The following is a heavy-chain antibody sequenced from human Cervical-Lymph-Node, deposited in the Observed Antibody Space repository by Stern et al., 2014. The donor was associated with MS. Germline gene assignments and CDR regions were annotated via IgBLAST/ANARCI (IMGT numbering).Heavy chain of an antibody. D-gene: IGHD4-23*01. CDR1: GFTFSSYS. V-gene: IGHV3-21*01. CDR3: ARGRGGNYRYYFDY. J-gene: IGHJ4*02. Sequence: EVQLVESGGGLVKPGGSLRLSCAASGFTFSSYSMNWVRQAPGKGMEWVASISSGGSYIHYADSMKRLFTISRDNAKNSLYLQMNSLRAEDTAVYYCARGRGGNYRYYFDYWGQGTLVTVSS. CDR2: ISSGGSYI.